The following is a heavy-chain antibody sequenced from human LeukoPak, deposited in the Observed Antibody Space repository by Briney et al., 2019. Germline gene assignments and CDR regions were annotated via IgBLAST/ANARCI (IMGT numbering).Heavy chain of an antibody. CDR1: EFTFSDHY. Sequence: PGGSLRLSCAATEFTFSDHYMDRVRQAPGKGLEWIGRTRNKANSYTTEYAASVKGRFTISRDDSKNSLYLQMNSLKTEDTAVYYCARWDSAVTGYYWGQGTLVTVSS. D-gene: IGHD3-9*01. J-gene: IGHJ4*02. V-gene: IGHV3-72*01. CDR2: TRNKANSYTT. CDR3: ARWDSAVTGYY.